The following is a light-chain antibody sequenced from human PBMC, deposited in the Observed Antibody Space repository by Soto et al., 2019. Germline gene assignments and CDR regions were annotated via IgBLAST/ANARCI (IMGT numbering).Light chain of an antibody. V-gene: IGKV1-8*01. Sequence: AIRMTQSPSSFSASTGDRVTITCRASQGISSYLAWYQQKPGKAPKLLIYAASTLQSGFPSRFSGSGSGTDFTLTISCLQSEDFATYYCQQYYSYSWTFGQGTKV. CDR1: QGISSY. CDR2: AAS. CDR3: QQYYSYSWT. J-gene: IGKJ1*01.